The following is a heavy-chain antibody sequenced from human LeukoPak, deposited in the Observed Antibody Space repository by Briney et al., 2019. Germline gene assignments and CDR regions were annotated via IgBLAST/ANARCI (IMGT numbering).Heavy chain of an antibody. CDR2: IQSKTDGGTR. D-gene: IGHD3-16*02. Sequence: PGGALRLSCAASGFTFSNAWMSWVRQAPGKGVEGVGRIQSKTDGGTRDYAAPVKGRFTISRDDSKNTLYLQMNSLKTEDTAVYYCTTGLYVWGSYRPLDYWGQGTLVTVSS. J-gene: IGHJ4*02. CDR3: TTGLYVWGSYRPLDY. V-gene: IGHV3-15*01. CDR1: GFTFSNAW.